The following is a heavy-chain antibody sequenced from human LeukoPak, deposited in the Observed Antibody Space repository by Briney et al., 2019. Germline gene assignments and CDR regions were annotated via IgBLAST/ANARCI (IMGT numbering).Heavy chain of an antibody. V-gene: IGHV1-18*04. J-gene: IGHJ5*02. D-gene: IGHD1-1*01. CDR2: ISAYNGNT. CDR1: GYTFTSYG. CDR3: ARTGYNWNDVGFDP. Sequence: GASVKLSCKASGYTFTSYGISWVRQAPGQGLEWMGWISAYNGNTNYAQKLQGRVTMTTDTSTSTAYMELRSLRSDDTAVYYCARTGYNWNDVGFDPWGQGTLVTVSS.